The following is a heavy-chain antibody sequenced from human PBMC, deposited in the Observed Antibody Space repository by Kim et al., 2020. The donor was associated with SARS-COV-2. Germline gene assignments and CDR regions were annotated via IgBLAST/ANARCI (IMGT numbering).Heavy chain of an antibody. Sequence: YGGSVKGRFTISRGNSRNTLFLQMNSLRADDTAVYYWAKDIRPTIGGMDVWGQGTTVTVSS. V-gene: IGHV3-23*01. J-gene: IGHJ6*02. CDR3: AKDIRPTIGGMDV.